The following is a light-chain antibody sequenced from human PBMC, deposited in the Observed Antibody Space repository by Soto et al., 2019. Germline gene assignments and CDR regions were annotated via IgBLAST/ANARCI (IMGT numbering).Light chain of an antibody. CDR1: SSNIGAGYD. CDR2: GNS. Sequence: QSVLTQPPSVSGAPGQRVTISCTGSSSNIGAGYDVHWYQQLPGTAPKLLIYGNSNRPSGVPDRFSGSKSGTSASLAITGLQAEDEADYYCGAWDDSLSAWVFGGGTKLTVL. V-gene: IGLV1-40*01. J-gene: IGLJ3*02. CDR3: GAWDDSLSAWV.